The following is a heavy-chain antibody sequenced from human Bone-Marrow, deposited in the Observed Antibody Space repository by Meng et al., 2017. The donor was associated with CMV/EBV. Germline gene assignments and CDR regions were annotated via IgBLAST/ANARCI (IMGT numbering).Heavy chain of an antibody. CDR1: GFTFSSYA. CDR3: AKGKASDQ. V-gene: IGHV3-23*01. J-gene: IGHJ4*02. CDR2: MSGGVTST. Sequence: GESLKISCAASGFTFSSYAMSWVRQAPGKVLEWVSAMSGGVTSTYYADSVKGRFTISRDNSKNTLYLQMNSLRAEDTAIYYCAKGKASDQWGQGTLVTVSS.